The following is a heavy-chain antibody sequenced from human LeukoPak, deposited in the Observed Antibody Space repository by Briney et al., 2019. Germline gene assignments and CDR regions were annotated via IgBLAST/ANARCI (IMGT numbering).Heavy chain of an antibody. CDR2: IIPIFGTA. Sequence: SVKVSCKASGGTFSSYGISWVRQAPGQGLEWMGGIIPIFGTANYAQKFQGRVTITADESTSTAYMELSSLRSEDTAVYYCERDGYCSSTSCYYFDYWGQGTMVTVSS. CDR1: GGTFSSYG. J-gene: IGHJ4*02. D-gene: IGHD2-2*01. CDR3: ERDGYCSSTSCYYFDY. V-gene: IGHV1-69*13.